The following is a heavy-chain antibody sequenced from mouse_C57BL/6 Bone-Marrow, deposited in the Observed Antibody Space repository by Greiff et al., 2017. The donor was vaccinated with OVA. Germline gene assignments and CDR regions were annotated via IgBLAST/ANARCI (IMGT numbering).Heavy chain of an antibody. CDR2: IDPSDSYT. CDR3: ARDYGSSYGWFAY. J-gene: IGHJ3*01. Sequence: QVQLKQSGAELVMPGASVKLSCKASGYTFTSYWMHWVKQRPGQGLEWIGEIDPSDSYTNYNQKFKGKSTLTVDKSSSTAYMQLSSLTSEDSAVYYCARDYGSSYGWFAYWGQGTLVTVSA. CDR1: GYTFTSYW. V-gene: IGHV1-69*01. D-gene: IGHD1-1*01.